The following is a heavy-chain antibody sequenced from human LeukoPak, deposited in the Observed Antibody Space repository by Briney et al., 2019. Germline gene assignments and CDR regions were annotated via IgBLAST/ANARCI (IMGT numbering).Heavy chain of an antibody. CDR1: GYTFTTYS. D-gene: IGHD1-26*01. CDR2: ISAYNGNT. V-gene: IGHV1-18*01. CDR3: ARGLGGSGSYFLTFDY. J-gene: IGHJ4*02. Sequence: ASVKVSCKASGYTFTTYSINRVRQAPGQGLEWMGWISAYNGNTNYAQKVQGRVTMTTDTSTSTAYMELRSLRSDDTAVYYCARGLGGSGSYFLTFDYWGQGTLVTVSS.